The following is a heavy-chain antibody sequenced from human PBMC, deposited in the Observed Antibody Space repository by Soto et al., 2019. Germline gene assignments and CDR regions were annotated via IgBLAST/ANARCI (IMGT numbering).Heavy chain of an antibody. V-gene: IGHV3-15*01. CDR2: IKSKTDGGTT. D-gene: IGHD2-2*01. J-gene: IGHJ6*02. CDR3: TTDLQAYCDGTTCYAGNYYYDDMDV. Sequence: PGGSLRLSCAASGFTFSNAWMSWVRQAPGKGLEWVGRIKSKTDGGTTDYAAPVKGRFTISRDDSKNTLYLQMNSLKNEDTAVYFCTTDLQAYCDGTTCYAGNYYYDDMDVWGQGTTVTVSS. CDR1: GFTFSNAW.